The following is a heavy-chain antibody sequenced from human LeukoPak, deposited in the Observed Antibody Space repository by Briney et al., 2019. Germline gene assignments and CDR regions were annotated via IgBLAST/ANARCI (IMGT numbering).Heavy chain of an antibody. Sequence: GRSLRLSCAASGFTLGNYGMHWVRQAPGKGLEWVTFMSYDGRNTYYADSVKGRFTISRDISKNTLYLQMNSLRAEDTAVYYCAREGIAVASDAFDIWGQGTMVTVSS. CDR2: MSYDGRNT. J-gene: IGHJ3*02. CDR3: AREGIAVASDAFDI. D-gene: IGHD6-19*01. V-gene: IGHV3-30*03. CDR1: GFTLGNYG.